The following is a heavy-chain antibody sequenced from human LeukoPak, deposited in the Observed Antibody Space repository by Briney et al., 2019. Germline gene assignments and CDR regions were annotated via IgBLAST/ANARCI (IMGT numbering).Heavy chain of an antibody. Sequence: PGGSLRLSCAASGFTFSDYYMSWIRQAPGKGLEWVSYISSSGSTIYYADSVKGRFTISRDNAKNSLYLQMNSLRAEDTAVYYCASLMVRGVIADYFDYWGQGTVVTVSS. CDR1: GFTFSDYY. D-gene: IGHD3-10*01. CDR2: ISSSGSTI. J-gene: IGHJ4*02. V-gene: IGHV3-11*01. CDR3: ASLMVRGVIADYFDY.